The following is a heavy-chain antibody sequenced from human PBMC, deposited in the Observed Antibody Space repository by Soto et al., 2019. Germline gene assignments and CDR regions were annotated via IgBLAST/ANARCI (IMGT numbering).Heavy chain of an antibody. Sequence: ASVKVSCKASGYTFTGYYMHWVRQAPGPGLEWMGWINPNSGGTNYAQKFQGRVTMTRDTSISTAYMELSRLRSDDTAVYYCARGDSSGYCFDYWGQGTLVTVSS. J-gene: IGHJ4*02. V-gene: IGHV1-2*02. CDR2: INPNSGGT. D-gene: IGHD3-22*01. CDR1: GYTFTGYY. CDR3: ARGDSSGYCFDY.